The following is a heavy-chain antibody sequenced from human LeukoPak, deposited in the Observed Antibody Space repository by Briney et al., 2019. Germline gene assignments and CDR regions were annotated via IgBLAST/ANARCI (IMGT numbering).Heavy chain of an antibody. D-gene: IGHD6-13*01. V-gene: IGHV1-8*01. J-gene: IGHJ4*02. CDR1: GYTFTSYD. CDR2: MNPNSGNT. Sequence: GASVKVSCKASGYTFTSYDISWVRQATGQGLEWMGWMNPNSGNTGYAQKFQGRVTMTRNTSISTAYMELSSLRSEDTAVYYCARGRNPSFSSWDRSPTVSDYWGQGTLLTVSS. CDR3: ARGRNPSFSSWDRSPTVSDY.